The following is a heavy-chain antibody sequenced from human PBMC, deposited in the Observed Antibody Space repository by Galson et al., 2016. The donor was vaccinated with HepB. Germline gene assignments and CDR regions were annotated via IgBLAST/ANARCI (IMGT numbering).Heavy chain of an antibody. Sequence: SLRLSCAASGFTFSGYTMTWVRQAPGKGLEWVSGITGSGAYTTYADSVKGRFTISRDNSKNTLYLQMNSLRDDDTAAYYCAKGALNFFYMDVWGIGTTVTVSS. CDR2: ITGSGAYT. CDR3: AKGALNFFYMDV. J-gene: IGHJ6*03. V-gene: IGHV3-23*01. CDR1: GFTFSGYT.